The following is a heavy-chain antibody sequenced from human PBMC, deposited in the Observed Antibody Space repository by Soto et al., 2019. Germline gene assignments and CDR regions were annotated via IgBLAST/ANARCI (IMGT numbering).Heavy chain of an antibody. J-gene: IGHJ4*02. Sequence: SWIRQHPGKGLEWIGYIYYSGSTYYNPSLKSRVTISVDTSKNQFSLKLSSVTAADTAVYYCARSLGSFSSSFFDYWGQGALVTVSS. D-gene: IGHD6-6*01. CDR2: IYYSGST. CDR3: ARSLGSFSSSFFDY. V-gene: IGHV4-31*02.